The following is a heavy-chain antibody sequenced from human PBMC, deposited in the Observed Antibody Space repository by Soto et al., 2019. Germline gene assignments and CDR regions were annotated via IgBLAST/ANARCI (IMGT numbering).Heavy chain of an antibody. J-gene: IGHJ4*02. Sequence: SETLSLTCAVHGGSCRGYYWSWIRQPPGKGLEWIGEINHSGGTNYNPSLKSRVSISVDASKNQFSLQLTSVTAADTAVYYCARLWSSNEGSSWGQGTLVTVSA. D-gene: IGHD3-10*01. CDR3: ARLWSSNEGSS. V-gene: IGHV4-34*01. CDR1: GGSCRGYY. CDR2: INHSGGT.